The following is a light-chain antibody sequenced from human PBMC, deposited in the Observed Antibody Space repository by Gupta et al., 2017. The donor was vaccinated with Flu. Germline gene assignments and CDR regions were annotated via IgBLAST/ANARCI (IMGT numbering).Light chain of an antibody. CDR2: GAS. CDR3: QQYNDWPL. CDR1: QSVSSN. J-gene: IGKJ1*01. Sequence: IATPQSPPTLSGPPGERATLSCTASQSVSSNLAWYQQKPGQAPRLLIYGASTRATGVPARFSGSGSGTEFTLTISSLQSEDFAVYYCQQYNDWPLFGQGTKVEIK. V-gene: IGKV3-15*01.